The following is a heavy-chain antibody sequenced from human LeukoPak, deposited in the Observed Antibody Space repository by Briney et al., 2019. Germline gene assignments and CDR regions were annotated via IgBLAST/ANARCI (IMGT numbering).Heavy chain of an antibody. D-gene: IGHD6-19*01. V-gene: IGHV3-66*01. Sequence: GGSLRLSCAASEFSVGSNYMTWVRQAPGKGLEWVSLIYSGGSTYYADSVKGRFTISRENSKNTLYLQMNSLRAEDTAVYYCARDLLSGWGSWGQGTLVTVSS. CDR3: ARDLLSGWGS. J-gene: IGHJ4*02. CDR1: EFSVGSNY. CDR2: IYSGGST.